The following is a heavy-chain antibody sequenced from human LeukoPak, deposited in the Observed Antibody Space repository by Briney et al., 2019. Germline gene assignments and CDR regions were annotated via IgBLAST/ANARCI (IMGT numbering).Heavy chain of an antibody. D-gene: IGHD6-13*01. Sequence: ASVKVSCKASGYSFSSYYMHWVRQAPGQGLEWMAIINPNSGGTNYAQKFQGRVTMTRDTSISTAYMELSSLRSEDTAVYYCARETSVRAAGIDYWGQGTLVTVSS. CDR2: INPNSGGT. CDR3: ARETSVRAAGIDY. J-gene: IGHJ4*02. V-gene: IGHV1-2*02. CDR1: GYSFSSYY.